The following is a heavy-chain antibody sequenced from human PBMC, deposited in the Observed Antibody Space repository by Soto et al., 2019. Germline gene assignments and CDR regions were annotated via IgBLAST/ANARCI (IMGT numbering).Heavy chain of an antibody. CDR1: GGSISSSNW. D-gene: IGHD3-10*01. J-gene: IGHJ5*02. V-gene: IGHV4-4*02. Sequence: QVQLQESGPGLVKPSGTLSLTCAVSGGSISSSNWWSWVRQPPGKGLEWIGEIYHSGSTNYNPSLKRRATISVDKSKNQFSLKLSSVTAADTAVYYCARDGAHYYGSGKAGWFDPWGQGTLVTVSS. CDR2: IYHSGST. CDR3: ARDGAHYYGSGKAGWFDP.